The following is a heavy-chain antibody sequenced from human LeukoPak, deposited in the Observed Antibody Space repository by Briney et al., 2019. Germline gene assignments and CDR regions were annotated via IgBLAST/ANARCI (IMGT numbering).Heavy chain of an antibody. Sequence: SQTLSLTCAISGDSVSSNIAAWNWIRQSPSRGLEWLGRTYYRSKWYTDYAVSVKSRITINPDTSKNQFSLQLNSVTPEDTAVYYCARGDYGSGSYYQVVDYWGQGTLVTVSS. CDR2: TYYRSKWYT. V-gene: IGHV6-1*01. J-gene: IGHJ4*02. CDR1: GDSVSSNIAA. D-gene: IGHD3-10*01. CDR3: ARGDYGSGSYYQVVDY.